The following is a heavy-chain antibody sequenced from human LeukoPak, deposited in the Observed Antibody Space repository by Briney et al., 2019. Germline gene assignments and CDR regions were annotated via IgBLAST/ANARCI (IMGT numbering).Heavy chain of an antibody. J-gene: IGHJ4*02. V-gene: IGHV3-53*04. CDR3: ARHSTHYYGSGSSTYYFDY. Sequence: GGSLRLSCAASGFTVRANYMSWVRQAPGKGLEWVSIIYSGGNTYYADSVKGRFTISRHNSKNTLYLQMNSLRPGDTAVYYCARHSTHYYGSGSSTYYFDYWGQGTLVTVSS. CDR1: GFTVRANY. CDR2: IYSGGNT. D-gene: IGHD3-10*01.